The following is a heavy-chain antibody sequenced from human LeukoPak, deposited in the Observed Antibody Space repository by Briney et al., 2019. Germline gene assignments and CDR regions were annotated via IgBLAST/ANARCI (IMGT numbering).Heavy chain of an antibody. J-gene: IGHJ4*02. CDR1: GYSFTSYW. CDR3: ARVTMIVVGFNPGNFDY. D-gene: IGHD3-22*01. CDR2: IYPGDSDI. V-gene: IGHV5-51*01. Sequence: KVGESLKISCKGSGYSFTSYWIGWVRQLPGKGLEWMGIIYPGDSDIRYSPSFQGQVTISADKSISTAYLQWSSLKASDTAMYYCARVTMIVVGFNPGNFDYWGQGTLVTVSS.